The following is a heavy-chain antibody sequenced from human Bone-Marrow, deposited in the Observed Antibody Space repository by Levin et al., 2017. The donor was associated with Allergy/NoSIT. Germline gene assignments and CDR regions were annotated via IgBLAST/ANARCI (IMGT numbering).Heavy chain of an antibody. CDR1: GFTFNDYG. V-gene: IGHV3-43D*04. J-gene: IGHJ4*02. CDR2: ISWNSGTT. CDR3: AKGHFDEKYIFDF. D-gene: IGHD3-9*01. Sequence: RAGGSLRLSCAASGFTFNDYGMHWVRQAPGKGLEWVSFISWNSGTTLYADSVKGRFTISRDNNEDSLYLQMNSPRPDDTAFYYCAKGHFDEKYIFDFWGQGTLVTVSS.